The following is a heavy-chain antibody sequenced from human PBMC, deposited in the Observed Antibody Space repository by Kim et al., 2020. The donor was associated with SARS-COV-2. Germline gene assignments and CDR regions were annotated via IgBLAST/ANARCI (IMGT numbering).Heavy chain of an antibody. Sequence: TYYVDSVKGRFTISRDNSKNTLYLQMNSLRAEDTAVYYCAKNMFNWNLIDHWGQGTLVSVSS. CDR3: AKNMFNWNLIDH. V-gene: IGHV3-23*01. CDR2: T. J-gene: IGHJ4*02. D-gene: IGHD1-20*01.